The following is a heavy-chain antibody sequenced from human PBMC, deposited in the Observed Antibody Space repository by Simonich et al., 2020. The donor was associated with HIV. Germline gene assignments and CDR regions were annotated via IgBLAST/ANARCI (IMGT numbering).Heavy chain of an antibody. V-gene: IGHV1-24*01. D-gene: IGHD7-27*01. Sequence: QVQLVQSGAEVKKPGASVKVSCKVSGYTLTDLSLHWVRQAPGKGLELMGNFDPEDGETIYSQEFQGRVTMTEDTSTDTAYMELSSLRFEDTAVYYCATETGNFDYWGQGTLVTVSS. CDR3: ATETGNFDY. CDR2: FDPEDGET. J-gene: IGHJ4*02. CDR1: GYTLTDLS.